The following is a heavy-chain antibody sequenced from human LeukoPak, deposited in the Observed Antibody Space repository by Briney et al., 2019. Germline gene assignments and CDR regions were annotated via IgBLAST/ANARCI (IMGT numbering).Heavy chain of an antibody. CDR2: IIPIFGTA. Sequence: SVKVSCKASGGTFSSYAISWVPQAPGQGLEWMGGIIPIFGTANYAQKFRGRVTITTDESTSTAYMELSSLRSEDTAVYYCARGHDYDFWSGHTPLDVWGKGTTVTVSS. CDR1: GGTFSSYA. J-gene: IGHJ6*04. V-gene: IGHV1-69*05. D-gene: IGHD3-3*01. CDR3: ARGHDYDFWSGHTPLDV.